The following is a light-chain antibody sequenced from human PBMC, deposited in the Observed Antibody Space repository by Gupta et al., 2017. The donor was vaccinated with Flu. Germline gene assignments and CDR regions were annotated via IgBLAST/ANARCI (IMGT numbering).Light chain of an antibody. CDR1: SSNIGAGYD. J-gene: IGLJ2*01. V-gene: IGLV1-40*01. Sequence: QSVLTQPPSVSGAPGQRVTISCTGSSSNIGAGYDVHWYQQLPGPAPKLLIVGNSNRPSGVPDRFSCSTSGTSASPAITGLQAEDEADYYCQSYDSSLSGHVVFGGGTKLTVL. CDR2: GNS. CDR3: QSYDSSLSGHVV.